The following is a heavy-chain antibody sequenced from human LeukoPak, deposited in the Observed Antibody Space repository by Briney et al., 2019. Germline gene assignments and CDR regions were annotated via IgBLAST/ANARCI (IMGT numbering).Heavy chain of an antibody. CDR2: IYSGGST. CDR3: ARTHSGSYLSFDY. V-gene: IGHV3-53*01. J-gene: IGHJ4*02. Sequence: RGSLRLSCAASGFTVSSNYMSWVRQAPGKGLEWVSVIYSGGSTYYADSVKGRFTISRDNSKNTLYLQMNSLRAEDTAVYYCARTHSGSYLSFDYWGLGTLVTVSS. D-gene: IGHD1-26*01. CDR1: GFTVSSNY.